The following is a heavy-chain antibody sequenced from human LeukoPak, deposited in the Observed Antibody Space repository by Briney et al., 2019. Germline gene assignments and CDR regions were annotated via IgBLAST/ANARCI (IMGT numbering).Heavy chain of an antibody. CDR3: ARTTEGGYTYDFFYYYYMDV. J-gene: IGHJ6*03. Sequence: PSETLSLTCAVSGGSFSGYFWNWIRQPPGKGLEWIGEINHGGSTNYNPSLKSRVTISLDTSKNQFSLKLSSVTAADTAVYYCARTTEGGYTYDFFYYYYMDVWGKGTTVTISS. V-gene: IGHV4-34*01. D-gene: IGHD5-18*01. CDR2: INHGGST. CDR1: GGSFSGYF.